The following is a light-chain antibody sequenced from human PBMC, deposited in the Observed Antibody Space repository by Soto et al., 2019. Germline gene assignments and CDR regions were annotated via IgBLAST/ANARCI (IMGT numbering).Light chain of an antibody. CDR2: DAS. CDR3: QQRSNWPPWT. J-gene: IGKJ1*01. Sequence: EIVLTQSPATLSLSPGERATLSCRASQSVSSYLAWYQQKPGQAPRLLIYDASNRATGIPARFSGSGSGTDFTLTSSSREPEDFAVYYWQQRSNWPPWTFGQGTKVEIK. V-gene: IGKV3-11*01. CDR1: QSVSSY.